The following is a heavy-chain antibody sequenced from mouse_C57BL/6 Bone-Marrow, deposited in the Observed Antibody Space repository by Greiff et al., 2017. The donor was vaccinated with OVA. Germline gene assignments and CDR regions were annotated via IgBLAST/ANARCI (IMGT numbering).Heavy chain of an antibody. Sequence: QVQLQQPGAELVKPGASVKLSCKASGYTFTSYWMPWVKQRPGQGLEWIGMINPSSGSTTYNEKFKSKATLTVDKSSSTAYMQLSSLTSEDSAVYYCARCDDGYCDQGTALTVTA. CDR1: GYTFTSYW. CDR2: INPSSGST. D-gene: IGHD2-12*01. V-gene: IGHV1-64*01. J-gene: IGHJ2*01. CDR3: ARCDDGY.